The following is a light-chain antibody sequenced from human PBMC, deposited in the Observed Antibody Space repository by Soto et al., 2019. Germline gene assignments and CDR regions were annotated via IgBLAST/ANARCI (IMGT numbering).Light chain of an antibody. CDR2: AAS. CDR1: QSIRRY. Sequence: DIQMTQSPSSLSASVGDRVTITCRASQSIRRYLNWYQQKLGKAPKLLIYAASSLQSGVPSRFSGSGSGTDFTVTISSLQPEDFATYYYQQSFSTPYTFGQGTNLEIK. J-gene: IGKJ2*01. CDR3: QQSFSTPYT. V-gene: IGKV1-39*01.